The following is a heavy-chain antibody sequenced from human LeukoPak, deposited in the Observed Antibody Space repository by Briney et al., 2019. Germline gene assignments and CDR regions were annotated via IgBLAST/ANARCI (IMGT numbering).Heavy chain of an antibody. CDR2: ISGYNGNT. J-gene: IGHJ4*02. CDR1: GYTFTSYA. V-gene: IGHV1-18*01. Sequence: ASVKVSCKASGYTFTSYAMNWVRQAPGQGLEWMGWISGYNGNTKYAQKLQGRVTMTTDTSTSTAYMELRSLRSDDTAVYYCARADYCSGGSCYSGNFDYWGQGTLVTVSS. D-gene: IGHD2-15*01. CDR3: ARADYCSGGSCYSGNFDY.